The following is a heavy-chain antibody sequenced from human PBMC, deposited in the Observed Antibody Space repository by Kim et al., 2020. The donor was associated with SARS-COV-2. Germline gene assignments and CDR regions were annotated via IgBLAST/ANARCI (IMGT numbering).Heavy chain of an antibody. CDR3: TRWNSGNSYDAS. Sequence: GGSLRLSCAASGFTISNAWMSWVRQAPGKGLEWVGRIKSKTDGGTTEYAAPVKGRFTISRDDSKNTLFLQMSSLKTEDTALYYCTRWNSGNSYDASWGQGTLFTVSS. J-gene: IGHJ5*02. V-gene: IGHV3-15*01. CDR1: GFTISNAW. CDR2: IKSKTDGGTT. D-gene: IGHD1-26*01.